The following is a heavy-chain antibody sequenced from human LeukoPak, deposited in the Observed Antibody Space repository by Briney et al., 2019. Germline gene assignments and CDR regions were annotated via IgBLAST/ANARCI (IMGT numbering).Heavy chain of an antibody. D-gene: IGHD3-22*01. CDR3: ARDQPYYYDSSGYYYYYYYMDV. J-gene: IGHJ6*03. V-gene: IGHV4-4*07. Sequence: TSETPSLTCTVSGGSISSYYWSWIRQPAGKGLEWIGRIYTSGSTNYNPSLKSRVTMSVDTSKNQFSLKLSSVTAADTAVYYCARDQPYYYDSSGYYYYYYYMDVWGKGTTVTVSS. CDR1: GGSISSYY. CDR2: IYTSGST.